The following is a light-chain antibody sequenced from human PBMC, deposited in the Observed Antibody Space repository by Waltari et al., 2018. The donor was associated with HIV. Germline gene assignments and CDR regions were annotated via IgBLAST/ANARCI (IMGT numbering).Light chain of an antibody. V-gene: IGKV1-39*01. Sequence: DIQMTQSPSSLSASVGDRVTITCRASESISSYLNCYQRKPGKAPKLLIYAASRLQSGVPSRFSGNRSRTDFTHTISSLQPEDFATYYCQQSYRTPPTFGPETKVDIK. CDR1: ESISSY. J-gene: IGKJ3*01. CDR2: AAS. CDR3: QQSYRTPPT.